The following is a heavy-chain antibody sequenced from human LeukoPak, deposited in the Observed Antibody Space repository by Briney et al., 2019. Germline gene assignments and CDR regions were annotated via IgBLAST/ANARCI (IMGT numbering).Heavy chain of an antibody. CDR1: GFTFDDYA. CDR3: AKAHFITMIMCAFDI. D-gene: IGHD3-22*01. J-gene: IGHJ3*02. CDR2: ISWNSGSI. V-gene: IGHV3-9*01. Sequence: RTGGSLRLSCAASGFTFDDYAMHWVRQAPGKGLEWVSGISWNSGSIGYADSVKGRFTISRDNAKNSLYLQMNSLRAEDTALYYCAKAHFITMIMCAFDIWGQGTMVTVSS.